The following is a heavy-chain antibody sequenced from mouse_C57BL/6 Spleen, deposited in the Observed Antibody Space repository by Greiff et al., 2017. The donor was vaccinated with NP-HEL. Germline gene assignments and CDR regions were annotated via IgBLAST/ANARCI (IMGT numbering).Heavy chain of an antibody. CDR2: IYPGDGDT. D-gene: IGHD2-5*01. CDR1: GYAFSSYW. J-gene: IGHJ4*01. Sequence: QVQLQQSGAELVKPGASVKISCKASGYAFSSYWMNWVKQRPGKGLEWIGQIYPGDGDTNYHGKFKGKATLTADKSTSTAYMQLSSLTSEDSAVYFCARIVPYYSNYVSAMDYWGQGTSVTVSS. CDR3: ARIVPYYSNYVSAMDY. V-gene: IGHV1-80*01.